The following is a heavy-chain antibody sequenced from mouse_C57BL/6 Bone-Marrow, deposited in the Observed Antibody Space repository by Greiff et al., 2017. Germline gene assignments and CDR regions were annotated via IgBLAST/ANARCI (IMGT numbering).Heavy chain of an antibody. D-gene: IGHD1-1*01. CDR2: INPGRGGT. CDR3: ARETDVITTVGGMAY. Sequence: VQLQQSGAELVRPGTSVKVSCKASGYAFTDYLIEWVKQRPGQGLEWIGVINPGRGGTNYNEKFKGKATLTADKSSSTAYMQLSSLTSEDSAFYVCARETDVITTVGGMAYWGQGTLVTVSA. V-gene: IGHV1-54*01. J-gene: IGHJ3*01. CDR1: GYAFTDYL.